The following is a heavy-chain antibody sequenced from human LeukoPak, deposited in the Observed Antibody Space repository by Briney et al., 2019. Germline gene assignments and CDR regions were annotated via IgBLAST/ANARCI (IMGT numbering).Heavy chain of an antibody. CDR2: INHSGST. D-gene: IGHD2-2*01. CDR3: ARVKPGYQLWRIGGPFDY. J-gene: IGHJ4*02. Sequence: PSETLSLTCAVYGGPFSGYYWSWIRQPPGKGLEWIGEINHSGSTNYNPSLKSRVTISVDTSKNQFSLKLSSVTAADTAVYYCARVKPGYQLWRIGGPFDYWGQGTLVTVSS. CDR1: GGPFSGYY. V-gene: IGHV4-34*01.